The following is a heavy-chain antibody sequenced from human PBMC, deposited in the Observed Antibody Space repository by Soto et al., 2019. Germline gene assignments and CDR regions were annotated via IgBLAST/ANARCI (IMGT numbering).Heavy chain of an antibody. Sequence: SETLSITCTVSADSFSKYYWTWIRQPPGGGLEWIGYIYFNGNTNYNPSLKGRVTISRDTSKKQFSLNLSSVTAADTAVYYCASVTFGGVVLAHWGQGTLVTVSS. D-gene: IGHD3-16*01. CDR1: ADSFSKYY. J-gene: IGHJ4*02. CDR2: IYFNGNT. V-gene: IGHV4-59*01. CDR3: ASVTFGGVVLAH.